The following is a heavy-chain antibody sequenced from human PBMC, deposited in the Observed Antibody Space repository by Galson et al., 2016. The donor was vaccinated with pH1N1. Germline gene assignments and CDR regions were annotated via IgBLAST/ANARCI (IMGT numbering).Heavy chain of an antibody. V-gene: IGHV3-30*04. CDR1: GFTFTSYA. CDR2: ILYAGTNE. CDR3: ARDSEYSGHEGFH. Sequence: SLRLSCAASGFTFTSYAMHWVRQAPGKGLEWVAVILYAGTNEYYADSVKGRFTISRDKTQSTVYLQMNSLRTEDTAVYYCARDSEYSGHEGFHWAQGTLVIVSS. D-gene: IGHD5-12*01. J-gene: IGHJ4*02.